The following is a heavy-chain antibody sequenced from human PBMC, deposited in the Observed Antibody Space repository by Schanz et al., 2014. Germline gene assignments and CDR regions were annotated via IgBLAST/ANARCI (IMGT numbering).Heavy chain of an antibody. CDR2: ISGSNGNT. V-gene: IGHV1-18*01. Sequence: QVQLVQSGAEVRKPEASVKVSCKASGYTFISYGISWVRQAPGQGLEWLGWISGSNGNTNYAQKLQGRVTMTPDTSTSTAYMELRSLRSDDTAVYYCARGGYSSGWYDRDIAHCDYWGQGTLVTVSS. CDR3: ARGGYSSGWYDRDIAHCDY. CDR1: GYTFISYG. D-gene: IGHD6-19*01. J-gene: IGHJ4*02.